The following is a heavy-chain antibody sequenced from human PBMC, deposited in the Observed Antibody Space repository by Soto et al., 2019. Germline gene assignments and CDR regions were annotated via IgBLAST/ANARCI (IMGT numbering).Heavy chain of an antibody. D-gene: IGHD4-17*01. CDR2: IWYDGSDK. J-gene: IGHJ6*03. CDR1: GFSFRSYG. CDR3: ARAGNGDPDWEDYYYYYMDV. V-gene: IGHV3-33*01. Sequence: GGSLRLSCAASGFSFRSYGMHWVRQAPGKGLEWVAVIWYDGSDKYYADSVKGRFTISRDNSKNTLYLQMNSLRAEDTAVYYCARAGNGDPDWEDYYYYYMDVWGKGTTVTVSS.